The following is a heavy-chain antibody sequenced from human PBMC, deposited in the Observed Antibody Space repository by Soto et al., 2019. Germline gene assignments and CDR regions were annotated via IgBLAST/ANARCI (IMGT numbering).Heavy chain of an antibody. J-gene: IGHJ5*02. CDR1: GGSISSYY. V-gene: IGHV4-59*01. CDR2: IYYSGST. D-gene: IGHD6-19*01. Sequence: PSETLSLTCTVSGGSISSYYWSWIRRPPGKGLEWIGYIYYSGSTNYNPSLKSRVTISVDTSKNQFSLKLSSVTAADTAVYYCARYSSGWLGNWFDPWGQGTLVTVSS. CDR3: ARYSSGWLGNWFDP.